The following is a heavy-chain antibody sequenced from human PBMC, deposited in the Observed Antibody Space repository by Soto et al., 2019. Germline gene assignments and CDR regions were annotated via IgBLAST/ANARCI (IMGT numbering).Heavy chain of an antibody. CDR1: GGSISSGGYY. D-gene: IGHD3-22*01. CDR2: IYYSGIT. CDR3: ARGYSSGYLGNWFDP. J-gene: IGHJ5*02. V-gene: IGHV4-31*03. Sequence: QVQLQESGPGLVKPSQTLSLTCTVSGGSISSGGYYWSWIRQHPGKGLEWVGYIYYSGITNYNPSRKTRVTVSRDSSNNHFSLQLSSVTAADTAVYYCARGYSSGYLGNWFDPWGQGTLVTVSS.